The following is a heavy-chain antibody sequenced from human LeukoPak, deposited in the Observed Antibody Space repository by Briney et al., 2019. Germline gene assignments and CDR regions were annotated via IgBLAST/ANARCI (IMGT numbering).Heavy chain of an antibody. CDR2: INPNSGGT. J-gene: IGHJ5*02. Sequence: ASVKVSCKASGYSFTDKYMHWVRQAPGQGLEWMGWINPNSGGTNYAQKFQGRVTMTTDTSMSIAYMELSRLTSDDTAVYYCARAGGRSWFDPWGQGTLVTVSS. CDR1: GYSFTDKY. CDR3: ARAGGRSWFDP. V-gene: IGHV1-2*02.